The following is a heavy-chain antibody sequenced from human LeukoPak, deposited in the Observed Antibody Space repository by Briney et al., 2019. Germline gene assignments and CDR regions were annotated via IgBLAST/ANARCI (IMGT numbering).Heavy chain of an antibody. D-gene: IGHD6-19*01. V-gene: IGHV1-69*13. Sequence: SVKVSCKASGGTFSSYAISWVRQAPGQGLEWMGGIIPIFGTANYAQKFQGRVTITADESTSTAYMELRSLRSDDTAVYYCARDRRGSGWYTSYYYYYYYMDVWGKGTTVTISS. CDR1: GGTFSSYA. CDR2: IIPIFGTA. J-gene: IGHJ6*03. CDR3: ARDRRGSGWYTSYYYYYYYMDV.